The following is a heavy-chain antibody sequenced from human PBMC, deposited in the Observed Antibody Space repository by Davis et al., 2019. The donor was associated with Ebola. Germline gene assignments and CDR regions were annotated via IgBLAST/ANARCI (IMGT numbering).Heavy chain of an antibody. CDR2: IKQDGSEK. V-gene: IGHV3-7*03. CDR3: ARDNRGRPLGY. CDR1: GFTFSNYW. Sequence: GESLKISCAAPGFTFSNYWMSWVRQAPGKGLEWVANIKQDGSEKYDVASVRGRFTISRDNTKNSLYLQMKSLRVEDTAVYYCARDNRGRPLGYWGQGTLVIVSS. J-gene: IGHJ4*02. D-gene: IGHD3-16*02.